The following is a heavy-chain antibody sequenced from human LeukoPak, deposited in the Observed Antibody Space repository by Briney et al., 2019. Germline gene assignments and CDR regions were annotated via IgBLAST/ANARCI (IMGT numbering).Heavy chain of an antibody. J-gene: IGHJ3*02. D-gene: IGHD1-1*01. CDR3: ARGTTAAPRSAFDI. CDR2: ISSSSSSI. CDR1: GFTLSSYY. V-gene: IGHV3-48*02. Sequence: GGSLRLSCAVSGFTLSSYYMNWVRQAPGKGLEWVSYISSSSSSIYYAESVKGRFTISRDNAKNSVYLQMNSLRDEDTAVYYCARGTTAAPRSAFDIWGRGTMVTVSS.